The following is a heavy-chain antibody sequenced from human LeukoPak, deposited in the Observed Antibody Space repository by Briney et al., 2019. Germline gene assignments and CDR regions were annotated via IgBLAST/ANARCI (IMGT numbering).Heavy chain of an antibody. J-gene: IGHJ6*02. V-gene: IGHV1-8*01. CDR2: MNPNSGNT. CDR3: ARRDCSSTSCYPTDYYYYGMDV. Sequence: ASVKVSCKASGYTFTSYDINWVRQATGQGLEWMGWMNPNSGNTGYAQKFQGRVTMTRNTSISTAYMELSSLRSEDTAVYYCARRDCSSTSCYPTDYYYYGMDVWGQGTTVTVSS. CDR1: GYTFTSYD. D-gene: IGHD2-2*01.